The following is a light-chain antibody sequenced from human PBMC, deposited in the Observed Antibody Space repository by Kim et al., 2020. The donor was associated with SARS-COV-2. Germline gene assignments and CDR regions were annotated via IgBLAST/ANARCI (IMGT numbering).Light chain of an antibody. J-gene: IGKJ2*01. V-gene: IGKV3-20*01. CDR3: QQYGDSQYT. Sequence: SHGERATLSCRASQTIKSNYLAWYQQKTGQPPRVLIYGASYRATGVPDRFSGSGFETDFTLTITGLEPDDFAVYYCQQYGDSQYTFGQGTKVDIK. CDR2: GAS. CDR1: QTIKSNY.